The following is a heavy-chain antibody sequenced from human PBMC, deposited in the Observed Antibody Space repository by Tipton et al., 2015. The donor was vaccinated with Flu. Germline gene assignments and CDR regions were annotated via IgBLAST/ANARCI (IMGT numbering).Heavy chain of an antibody. CDR1: GGSISSGSYY. Sequence: TQSLTCTVSGGSISSGSYYWSWIRQPAGKGLEWIGRIYTSGSTNYNPSLKSRVTISVDTSKNQFSLKLSSVTAADTAVYYCARVRSYYDSSGYYYAFDYWGQGTLVTVSS. CDR2: IYTSGST. J-gene: IGHJ4*02. CDR3: ARVRSYYDSSGYYYAFDY. V-gene: IGHV4-61*02. D-gene: IGHD3-22*01.